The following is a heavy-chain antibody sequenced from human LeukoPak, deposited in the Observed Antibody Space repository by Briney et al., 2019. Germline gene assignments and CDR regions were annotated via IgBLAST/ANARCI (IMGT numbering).Heavy chain of an antibody. V-gene: IGHV3-30*18. Sequence: GGSLRLSCAASGFTFSSYGMHWVRQAPGKGLEWVAVISYDGSNKYYADSVKGRFTISRDNSKNTLYLQTNSLRAEDTAVYYCAKDPTWYYDSLTGYYEPYNYYGMDVWGQGTTVTVSS. CDR2: ISYDGSNK. D-gene: IGHD3-9*01. J-gene: IGHJ6*02. CDR1: GFTFSSYG. CDR3: AKDPTWYYDSLTGYYEPYNYYGMDV.